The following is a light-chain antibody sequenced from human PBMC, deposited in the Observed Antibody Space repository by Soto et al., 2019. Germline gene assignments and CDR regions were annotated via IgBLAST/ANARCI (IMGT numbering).Light chain of an antibody. CDR1: QSVSNNY. CDR3: QQYVSSPRT. V-gene: IGKV3-20*01. J-gene: IGKJ1*01. Sequence: EIVLTQSPSTLSLSPGERATLSCRASQSVSNNYVAWYQQKPGQAPRLLIYGASNRDTGIPDRFSGSGSGTDFSLTISRLEPEDFVVYYCQQYVSSPRTFGQGTKVEIK. CDR2: GAS.